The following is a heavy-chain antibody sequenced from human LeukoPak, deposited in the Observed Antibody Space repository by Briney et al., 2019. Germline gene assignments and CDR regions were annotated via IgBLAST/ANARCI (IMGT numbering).Heavy chain of an antibody. CDR1: GFTYSSYA. CDR3: AKDRVGGATTTAKGFDH. J-gene: IGHJ4*02. V-gene: IGHV3-23*01. D-gene: IGHD1-26*01. CDR2: ISARGGTT. Sequence: GGSLRLSCAASGFTYSSYAMSWVRQAPGKGLEWVSVISARGGTTYYADSVKGRFTISRDNSQNTLYLQLDSLRAEDTAVYYCAKDRVGGATTTAKGFDHWGQGTQVTVSS.